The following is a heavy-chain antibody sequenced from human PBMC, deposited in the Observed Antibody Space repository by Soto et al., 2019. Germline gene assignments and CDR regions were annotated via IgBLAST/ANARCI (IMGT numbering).Heavy chain of an antibody. J-gene: IGHJ4*02. V-gene: IGHV4-4*02. Sequence: SETLSLTCAVSGGSFTSNNWWTWVRQPPGQGLEWIGEIYRTGSTNYNPSLKSRVTIALDKSENQFSLKVTSLTAADTAVYYCASRDPGTSVDYWGQGTLVTVS. CDR2: IYRTGST. CDR3: ASRDPGTSVDY. CDR1: GGSFTSNNW. D-gene: IGHD1-7*01.